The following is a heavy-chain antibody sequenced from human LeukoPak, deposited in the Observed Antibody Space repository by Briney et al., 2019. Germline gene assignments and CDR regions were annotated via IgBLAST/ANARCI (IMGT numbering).Heavy chain of an antibody. V-gene: IGHV3-21*01. CDR3: ARDLEDYYDSSGYYYKSFYFEK. Sequence: PGGSLRLSCAASGFTFSSYSMNWVRQAPGKGLEWVSSISSSSSYIYYADSVKGRFTISRDNAKNSLYLQMNSLRAEDTAVYYCARDLEDYYDSSGYYYKSFYFEKWGQGTLVTVSS. CDR2: ISSSSSYI. J-gene: IGHJ4*02. CDR1: GFTFSSYS. D-gene: IGHD3-22*01.